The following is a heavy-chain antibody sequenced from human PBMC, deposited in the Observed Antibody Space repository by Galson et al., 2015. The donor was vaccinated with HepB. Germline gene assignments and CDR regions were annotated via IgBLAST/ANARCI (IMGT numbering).Heavy chain of an antibody. CDR2: IKSKTDGGTT. CDR1: VFNYSNAW. V-gene: IGHV3-15*01. CDR3: TTDAGLSDFDY. D-gene: IGHD3-10*01. J-gene: IGHJ4*02. Sequence: SLRHHCAASVFNYSNAWLSCAGEAQGKGLEWVGRIKSKTDGGTTDYAAPVKGRFTISRDDSKNTLYLQMNSLKTEDTAVYYCTTDAGLSDFDYWGQGTLVTVSS.